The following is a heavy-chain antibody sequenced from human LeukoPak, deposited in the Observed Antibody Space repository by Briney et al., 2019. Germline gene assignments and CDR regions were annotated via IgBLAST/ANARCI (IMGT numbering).Heavy chain of an antibody. CDR2: IYPGDSDT. CDR1: QYTFTNYW. Sequence: GESLKISCKSSQYTFTNYWIAWVRQMPGKGLEWMGIIYPGDSDTRYNPSFQGQVTISADKSISTAYLQWNSLKASDTAMYYCARRHKRGAYSYGVDYWGQGTLVTVSS. J-gene: IGHJ4*02. V-gene: IGHV5-51*01. CDR3: ARRHKRGAYSYGVDY. D-gene: IGHD5-18*01.